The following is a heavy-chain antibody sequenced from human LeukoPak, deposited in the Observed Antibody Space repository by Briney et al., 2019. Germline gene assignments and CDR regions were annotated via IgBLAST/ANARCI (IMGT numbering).Heavy chain of an antibody. Sequence: GGSLRLSCAASGFTFSSYGMHWVRQAPGKGLEWAAVISYDGSNKYYADSVKGRFTISRDNSKNTLYLQMNSLRAEDTAVYYCAKAHPEYSSSSYFDYWGQGTLVTVSS. J-gene: IGHJ4*02. CDR1: GFTFSSYG. CDR2: ISYDGSNK. V-gene: IGHV3-30*18. D-gene: IGHD6-6*01. CDR3: AKAHPEYSSSSYFDY.